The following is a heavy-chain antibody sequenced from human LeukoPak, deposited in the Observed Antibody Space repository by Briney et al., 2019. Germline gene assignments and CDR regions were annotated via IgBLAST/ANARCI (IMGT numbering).Heavy chain of an antibody. J-gene: IGHJ6*02. D-gene: IGHD6-19*01. V-gene: IGHV4-30-4*01. Sequence: PSETLSLTCTVSGGSISNYYWSWIRQPPGKGLEWIGYIYYSGSTYYNPSLKSRVTISVDTSKNQFSLKLSSVTAADTAVYYCARAFYSSGYYYYGMDVWGQGTTVTVSS. CDR3: ARAFYSSGYYYYGMDV. CDR1: GGSISNYY. CDR2: IYYSGST.